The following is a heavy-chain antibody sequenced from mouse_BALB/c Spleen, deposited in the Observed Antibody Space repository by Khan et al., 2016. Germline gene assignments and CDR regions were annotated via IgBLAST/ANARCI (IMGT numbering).Heavy chain of an antibody. CDR2: INPSTGYT. CDR1: GYTFTSYW. D-gene: IGHD1-3*01. J-gene: IGHJ4*01. Sequence: QVQLQQFGAELAKPGASVKMSCKASGYTFTSYWMHWVKQRPGQGLEWIGYINPSTGYTEYNQKFKDKATLTADKSSSTAYMPLSSRTSEDSAVYYCARGVWPLKSYAMDYWGQGTSVTVSS. V-gene: IGHV1-7*01. CDR3: ARGVWPLKSYAMDY.